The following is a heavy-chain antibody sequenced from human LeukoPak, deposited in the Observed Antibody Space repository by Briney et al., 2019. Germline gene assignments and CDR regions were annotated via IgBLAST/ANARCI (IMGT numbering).Heavy chain of an antibody. D-gene: IGHD3-10*01. Sequence: PGGSLRLSCAASGFTFSSYGMHWVRQAPGKGLEWVAFIRYDGSNKYYADSVKGRFTISRDNSKNTLYLQMNSLRAEDTAVYYCARDNGRFTMVRGDYDYWGQGTLVTVSS. CDR2: IRYDGSNK. CDR1: GFTFSSYG. V-gene: IGHV3-30*02. CDR3: ARDNGRFTMVRGDYDY. J-gene: IGHJ4*02.